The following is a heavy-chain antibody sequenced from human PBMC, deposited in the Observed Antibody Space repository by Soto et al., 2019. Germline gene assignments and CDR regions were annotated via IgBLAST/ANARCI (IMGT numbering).Heavy chain of an antibody. CDR1: GFTFSSYS. CDR3: AKAGYCSSATCATRYYYMDV. J-gene: IGHJ6*03. D-gene: IGHD2-2*01. CDR2: ISGSGGSI. V-gene: IGHV3-23*01. Sequence: PGGSLRLSCAASGFTFSSYSMNWVRQAPGKGLEWVSAISGSGGSIYYADSVKGRFTISRDNSKNTLYLQMNSLRAEDTAVYYCAKAGYCSSATCATRYYYMDVWGKGTTVTVSS.